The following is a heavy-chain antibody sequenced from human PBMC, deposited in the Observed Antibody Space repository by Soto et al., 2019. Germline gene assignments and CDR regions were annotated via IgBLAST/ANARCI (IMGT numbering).Heavy chain of an antibody. Sequence: WASVKVSCKTFGYTFTNYVIHWVRQALGQGLEWMGWINAGTGNTKYSQKLQDRLTISRDTSAATAYLDLSRLASEDTAVYYCARGRASWYWDFWGHGTLVTVSS. V-gene: IGHV1-3*01. CDR3: ARGRASWYWDF. J-gene: IGHJ4*01. CDR2: INAGTGNT. CDR1: GYTFTNYV. D-gene: IGHD2-8*02.